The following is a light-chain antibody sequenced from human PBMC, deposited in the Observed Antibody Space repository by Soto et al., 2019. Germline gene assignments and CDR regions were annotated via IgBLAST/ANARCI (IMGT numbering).Light chain of an antibody. CDR2: AAS. Sequence: DIQMTQSPSSVSASVGDRVTITCRASRDLSSWLEGYQQKPGKAPDLLIFAASSLQSGVPSRFSGSGSVTDFNLPSTLLQPEDFAPYYWQRAHSFPSIPFGKGPSREFK. CDR3: QRAHSFPSIP. V-gene: IGKV1-12*02. CDR1: RDLSSW. J-gene: IGKJ5*01.